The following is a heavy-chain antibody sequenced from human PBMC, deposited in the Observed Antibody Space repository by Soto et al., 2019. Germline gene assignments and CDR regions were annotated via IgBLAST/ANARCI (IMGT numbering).Heavy chain of an antibody. CDR1: GGSISSHY. Sequence: SETLSLTCTVSGGSISSHYWSWIRQPPGKGLEWIGYIYYSGSTNYSPSLKSRATISVDTSKNQFSLKLSSVTAADTAVYYCARASKKTGVRMTIFGVVPCWFDYWGQGTQVTVSS. CDR2: IYYSGST. J-gene: IGHJ4*02. D-gene: IGHD3-3*01. V-gene: IGHV4-59*11. CDR3: ARASKKTGVRMTIFGVVPCWFDY.